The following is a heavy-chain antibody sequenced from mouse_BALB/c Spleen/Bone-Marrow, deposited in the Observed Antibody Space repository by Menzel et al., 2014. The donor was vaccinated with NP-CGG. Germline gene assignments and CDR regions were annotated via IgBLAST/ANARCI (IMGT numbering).Heavy chain of an antibody. CDR2: IDPSDSET. J-gene: IGHJ3*01. CDR1: GYSFTSYW. CDR3: ASPSDGNPFAY. Sequence: QVKLVESGPQLVRPGASVKISCKASGYSFTSYWMHWVKQRPGQGLEWIGMIDPSDSETRLNQKFKDRATLTVDKSSSTAYMQLSSPTSEDSAVYYCASPSDGNPFAYWGQGTLVTVSA. V-gene: IGHV1S126*01. D-gene: IGHD2-1*01.